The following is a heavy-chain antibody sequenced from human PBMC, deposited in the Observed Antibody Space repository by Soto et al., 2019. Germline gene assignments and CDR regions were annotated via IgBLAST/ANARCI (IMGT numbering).Heavy chain of an antibody. V-gene: IGHV4-61*03. CDR3: GRVKRQTFQKNNDY. CDR2: IDHSGST. CDR1: GGSVSSDFYN. J-gene: IGHJ4*02. Sequence: QVQLRESGPGLVKPSETLSLICTVSGGSVSSDFYNWRWIRRPPGKVLEWVGDIDHSGSTSYNPSLPSRATISVDTSKNHLSLKVTSVTAGDTAVFYCGRVKRQTFQKNNDYWGQGILVIVSS.